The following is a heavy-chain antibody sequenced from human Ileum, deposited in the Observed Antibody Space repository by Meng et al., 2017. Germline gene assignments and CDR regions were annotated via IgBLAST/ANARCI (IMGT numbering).Heavy chain of an antibody. CDR3: ARDLTGDYGGNF. V-gene: IGHV3-7*01. CDR1: GFTFSSYW. CDR2: IKQDGSEK. J-gene: IGHJ4*02. D-gene: IGHD4-23*01. Sequence: GGSLRLSCAASGFTFSSYWMSWVRQAPGKGLEWVAHIKQDGSEKYYADSVKGRFTISRDNGKNSLYLQMNSMRAEDTAVYYCARDLTGDYGGNFWGQGTLATVSS.